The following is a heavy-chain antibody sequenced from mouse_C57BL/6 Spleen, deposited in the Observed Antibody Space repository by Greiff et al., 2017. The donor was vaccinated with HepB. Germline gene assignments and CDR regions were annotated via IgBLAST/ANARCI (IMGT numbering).Heavy chain of an antibody. Sequence: QVQLQQSGPGLVQPSQSLSITCTVSGFSLTSYGVHWVRQSPEKGLEWLGVIWSGGSTDYNAAFISRLSISKDNSKSQVFFKMNSLQADDTAIYYCARKGSYYGSSYVGYYYAMDYWGQGTSVTVSS. CDR1: GFSLTSYG. J-gene: IGHJ4*01. V-gene: IGHV2-2*01. D-gene: IGHD1-1*01. CDR2: IWSGGST. CDR3: ARKGSYYGSSYVGYYYAMDY.